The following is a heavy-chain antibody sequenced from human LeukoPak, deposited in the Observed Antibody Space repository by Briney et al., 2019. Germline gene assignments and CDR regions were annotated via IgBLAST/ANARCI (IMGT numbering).Heavy chain of an antibody. J-gene: IGHJ4*02. D-gene: IGHD5-18*01. CDR1: GGSISSYC. Sequence: SETLSLTCTVSGGSISSYCWSWIRQPPGKGLEWIGYIYYSGSTNYNPSLKSRVTISVDTSKNQFSLKLSSVTAADTVVYYCARHVVDTAMVTYYFDYWGQGTLVTVSS. V-gene: IGHV4-59*08. CDR3: ARHVVDTAMVTYYFDY. CDR2: IYYSGST.